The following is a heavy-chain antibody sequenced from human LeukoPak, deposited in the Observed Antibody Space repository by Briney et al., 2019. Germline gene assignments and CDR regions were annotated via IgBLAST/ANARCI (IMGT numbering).Heavy chain of an antibody. CDR3: AKDLLTMIVVVPSGMDV. Sequence: GGSLRLSCAASGYVFSSYAMSWVRQAPGKGLEWVSAISGSGGSTYYADSVKGRFTISRDNSKNTLYLQMNSLRAEDTAVYYCAKDLLTMIVVVPSGMDVWGQGTTVTVSS. V-gene: IGHV3-23*01. J-gene: IGHJ6*02. D-gene: IGHD3-22*01. CDR2: ISGSGGST. CDR1: GYVFSSYA.